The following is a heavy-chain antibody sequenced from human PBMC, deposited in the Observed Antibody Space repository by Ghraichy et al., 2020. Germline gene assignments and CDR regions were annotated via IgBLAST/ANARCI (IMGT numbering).Heavy chain of an antibody. CDR3: ARDGRFSDNYYYYFYMDV. D-gene: IGHD1-14*01. CDR2: LRYDGGNQ. V-gene: IGHV3-33*01. CDR1: GFIFTDAG. J-gene: IGHJ6*03. Sequence: GGSLRLSCVGSGFIFTDAGIHWARQAPGKGLEWVAVLRYDGGNQFLADSVKGRINLSRDDSKNTVYLQLNNLGPGDTGVYYCARDGRFSDNYYYYFYMDVWGRGTAVTVSS.